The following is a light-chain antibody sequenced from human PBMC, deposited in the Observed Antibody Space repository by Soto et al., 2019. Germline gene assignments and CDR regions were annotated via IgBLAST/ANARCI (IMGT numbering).Light chain of an antibody. CDR3: QQRSNWLFT. V-gene: IGKV3-11*01. CDR2: DAS. Sequence: EIVLTQSPATLSLSPGERATLSCRASQSINNYLAWYQQKPGQAPRLLIFDASKRTAGIPARFSGSGSGTDFTLTISSLEPEDFAVYYCQQRSNWLFTFGPGTKVISN. CDR1: QSINNY. J-gene: IGKJ3*01.